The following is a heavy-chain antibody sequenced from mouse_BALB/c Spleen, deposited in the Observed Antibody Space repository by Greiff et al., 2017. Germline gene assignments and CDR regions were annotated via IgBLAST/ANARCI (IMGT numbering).Heavy chain of an antibody. CDR3: ARTLNYYAKDY. CDR2: INPSSGYT. V-gene: IGHV1-4*01. J-gene: IGHJ4*01. Sequence: QVQLQQSGAELARPGASVKMSCKASGYSFTSYTMHWVKQRHGQGLEWIGYINPSSGYTNYNQKFKDKATLTADKSSSTAYMQLISLTSEDSAVYYCARTLNYYAKDYWGQGTSVTVSS. CDR1: GYSFTSYT.